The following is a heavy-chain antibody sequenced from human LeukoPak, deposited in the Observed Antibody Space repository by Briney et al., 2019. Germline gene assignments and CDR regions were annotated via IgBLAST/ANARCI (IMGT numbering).Heavy chain of an antibody. CDR2: IYTSGST. D-gene: IGHD6-13*01. V-gene: IGHV4-61*02. Sequence: SETLSLTCTVSGGSISSGSYYWSWIRQPAGKGLEWIGRIYTSGSTNYNPSLKGRVTISVDTPKNQFSLKLSSVTAADTAVYYCARTGIAAAATDDAFDIWGQGTMVTVSS. CDR1: GGSISSGSYY. CDR3: ARTGIAAAATDDAFDI. J-gene: IGHJ3*02.